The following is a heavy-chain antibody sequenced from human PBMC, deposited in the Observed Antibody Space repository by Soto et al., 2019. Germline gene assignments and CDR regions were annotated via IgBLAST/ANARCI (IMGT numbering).Heavy chain of an antibody. CDR3: VRQLWHGYNADY. D-gene: IGHD5-12*01. J-gene: IGHJ4*02. Sequence: PGESLKISCQASGYSFTDFWISWVRQMPGKGLEWMGKINPRASYTSYSPSFQGHVTISADKSITTAYMQWSSLRASDTAMYYCVRQLWHGYNADYWGQGPLVTVSS. CDR2: INPRASYT. CDR1: GYSFTDFW. V-gene: IGHV5-10-1*01.